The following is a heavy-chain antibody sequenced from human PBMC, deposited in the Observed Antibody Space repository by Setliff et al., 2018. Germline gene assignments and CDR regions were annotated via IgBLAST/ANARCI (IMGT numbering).Heavy chain of an antibody. Sequence: PGESLKISCKHSGYSFTSYWIAWVRQMPGKGLEWMGIIYPGNSDTRYSPSFQGQVTFSADKSISTAYLQRSSLKASDTAIYYCARVGPLTDDAFDIWGQGTMVT. J-gene: IGHJ3*02. CDR2: IYPGNSDT. CDR3: ARVGPLTDDAFDI. CDR1: GYSFTSYW. D-gene: IGHD1-26*01. V-gene: IGHV5-51*01.